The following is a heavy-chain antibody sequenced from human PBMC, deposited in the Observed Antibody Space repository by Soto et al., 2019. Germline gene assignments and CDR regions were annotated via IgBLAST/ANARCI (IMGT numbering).Heavy chain of an antibody. CDR1: GFTFSDHY. D-gene: IGHD5-18*01. V-gene: IGHV3-74*01. CDR2: INSDGSST. J-gene: IGHJ6*02. Sequence: GGSLRLSCSASGFTFSDHYMDWVRQAPGKGLVWVSRINSDGSSTSYADSEKGRFTISRDNAKNTLYLQMNSLRAEDTAVYYCARVEVDTAMVGPYYYYGMDVWGQGTAVTVSS. CDR3: ARVEVDTAMVGPYYYYGMDV.